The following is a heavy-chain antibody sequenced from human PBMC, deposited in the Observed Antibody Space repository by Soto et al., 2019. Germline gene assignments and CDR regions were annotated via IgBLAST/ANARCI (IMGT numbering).Heavy chain of an antibody. D-gene: IGHD5-12*01. Sequence: PGGSLRLSCAASGFTFSNYAMSWVRQAPGKGLEWVSGISGSGGSTYYADSVKGRFTISRDNSENTLYLQMNSLRAEDTAVYYFARERGGDGYNSLDYWGQGTLVTVSS. CDR3: ARERGGDGYNSLDY. V-gene: IGHV3-23*01. CDR2: ISGSGGST. CDR1: GFTFSNYA. J-gene: IGHJ4*02.